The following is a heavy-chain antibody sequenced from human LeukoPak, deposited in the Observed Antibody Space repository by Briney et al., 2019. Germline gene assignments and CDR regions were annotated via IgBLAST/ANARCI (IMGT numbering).Heavy chain of an antibody. CDR3: AKNGGSQCYSHLDS. V-gene: IGHV3-23*01. CDR2: TSGSGGST. D-gene: IGHD2-15*01. Sequence: PGGSLRLSCAASGVNFSSYAMSWVRQAPGKGLEWVSRTSGSGGSTYYAGSVKGRFTISRDNSKNTLYLQMNSLRVEDTAVYYCAKNGGSQCYSHLDSWGQGTLVTVSS. CDR1: GVNFSSYA. J-gene: IGHJ4*02.